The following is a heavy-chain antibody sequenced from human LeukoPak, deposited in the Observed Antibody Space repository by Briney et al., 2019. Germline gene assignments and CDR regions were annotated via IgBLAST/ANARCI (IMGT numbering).Heavy chain of an antibody. CDR3: ARDGGDKTAYYGDQFDC. V-gene: IGHV3-30*02. D-gene: IGHD3-9*01. CDR2: IQFDGAKK. J-gene: IGHJ4*02. Sequence: HPGGSLRLSCAASGFLFTSYGMHWVRQAPGKGLEWVAFIQFDGAKKYYADSKKGRFTISRDNSKNTLYLQVNGLRPEDTAVYYCARDGGDKTAYYGDQFDCWGQGTLVTVSS. CDR1: GFLFTSYG.